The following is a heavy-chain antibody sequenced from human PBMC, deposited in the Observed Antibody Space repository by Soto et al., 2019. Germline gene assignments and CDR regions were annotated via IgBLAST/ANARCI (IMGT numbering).Heavy chain of an antibody. V-gene: IGHV4-30-2*01. J-gene: IGHJ4*02. Sequence: SETLSLTCAVSGGSISSGGYSWSWIRQPPGKGLEWIGYIYHSGSTYYNPSLKSRVTISVDRSKNQFSLKLSSVTAADTAVYYCARGYCSGGSCYSGYFDYWGQGTLVTVS. CDR1: GGSISSGGYS. CDR2: IYHSGST. CDR3: ARGYCSGGSCYSGYFDY. D-gene: IGHD2-15*01.